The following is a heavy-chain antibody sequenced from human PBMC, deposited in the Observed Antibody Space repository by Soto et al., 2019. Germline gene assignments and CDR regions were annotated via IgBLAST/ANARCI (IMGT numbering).Heavy chain of an antibody. Sequence: EVQLVESGGGLVKPGESLRLSCAASGFTFSDAWMSWVRQAPGKGLEWVGFIKSKTDGETTDYAAPVKGRFTISRDDSKNTLYLQKNSLKTEDTAVYYCTTKTGLWFGELRSDYWGQGTLVTVSS. CDR1: GFTFSDAW. V-gene: IGHV3-15*01. CDR2: IKSKTDGETT. J-gene: IGHJ4*02. D-gene: IGHD3-10*01. CDR3: TTKTGLWFGELRSDY.